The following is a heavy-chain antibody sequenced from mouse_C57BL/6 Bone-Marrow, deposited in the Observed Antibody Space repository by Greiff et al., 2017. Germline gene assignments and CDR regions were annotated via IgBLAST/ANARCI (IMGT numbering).Heavy chain of an antibody. Sequence: EVQVVESGGGLVKPGGSLKLSCAASGFTFSSYTMSWVRQTPEKRLEWVATISGGGGNTYYPDSVKGRFTISRDNAKNTLYLQMSSLRSEDTALYYCARHNYYGTPAYFDYWGQGTTLTVSS. V-gene: IGHV5-9*01. CDR3: ARHNYYGTPAYFDY. CDR1: GFTFSSYT. CDR2: ISGGGGNT. J-gene: IGHJ2*01. D-gene: IGHD1-1*01.